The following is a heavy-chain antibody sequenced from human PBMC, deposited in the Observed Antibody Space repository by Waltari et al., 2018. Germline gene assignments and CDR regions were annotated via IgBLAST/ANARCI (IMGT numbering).Heavy chain of an antibody. D-gene: IGHD3-22*01. CDR1: SGSLSSPHYY. CDR2: LYYTGST. J-gene: IGHJ4*02. V-gene: IGHV4-39*02. CDR3: AREADYYDSSAYVG. Sequence: QLQLQESGPGLVKPSEPLSLTCTVSSGSLSSPHYYWGWIRQPPGKGLEWIGTLYYTGSTFYNPSLNSRVTISVDTLKNQFSLKLSSVTAADTAVYYCAREADYYDSSAYVGWGQGTLVTVSS.